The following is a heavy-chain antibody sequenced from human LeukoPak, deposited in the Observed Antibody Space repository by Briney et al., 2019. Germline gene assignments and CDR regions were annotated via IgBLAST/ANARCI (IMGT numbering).Heavy chain of an antibody. V-gene: IGHV3-23*01. CDR2: MGGGATFT. CDR1: GFTLSSYA. D-gene: IGHD6-19*01. Sequence: PGGSLRLSCAASGFTLSSYAMSWVRQAPGKGLEWVSSMGGGATFTYYADSVKGRFTISRDTSKNTMYVQMNSLRAEDTAVYFCAKDSVARNGIYDAFDIWGQGTTVTVSS. J-gene: IGHJ3*02. CDR3: AKDSVARNGIYDAFDI.